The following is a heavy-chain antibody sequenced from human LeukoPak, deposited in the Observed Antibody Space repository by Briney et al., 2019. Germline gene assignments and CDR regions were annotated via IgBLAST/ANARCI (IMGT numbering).Heavy chain of an antibody. CDR3: ARDEYSSSWDPLAY. CDR1: GGSFSGYY. CDR2: INHSGST. Sequence: SETLSLTCAVYGGSFSGYYWSWIRQPPGKGLEWIGEINHSGSTNYNPSLKSRVTISVDTSKNQFSLKLSSVTAADTAVYYCARDEYSSSWDPLAYWGQGTLVTASS. J-gene: IGHJ4*02. V-gene: IGHV4-34*01. D-gene: IGHD6-13*01.